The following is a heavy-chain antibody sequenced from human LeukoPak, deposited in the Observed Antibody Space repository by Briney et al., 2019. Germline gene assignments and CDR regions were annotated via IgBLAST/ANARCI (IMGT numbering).Heavy chain of an antibody. V-gene: IGHV4-39*01. CDR3: ARQVYSGTHYFDY. D-gene: IGHD1-26*01. J-gene: IGHJ4*02. CDR2: IYYSGST. Sequence: SETLSLTCTVSGGSISSRSCCWGWIRQPPGKGLEWIGTIYYSGSTYYNPSLKSRVTISVDTSKNQFSLRLSSVIAADTAVYYCARQVYSGTHYFDYWGQGTLVTVSS. CDR1: GGSISSRSCC.